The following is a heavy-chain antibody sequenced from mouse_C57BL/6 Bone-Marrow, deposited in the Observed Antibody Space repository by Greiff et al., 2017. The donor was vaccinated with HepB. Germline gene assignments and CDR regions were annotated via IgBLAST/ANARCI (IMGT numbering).Heavy chain of an antibody. CDR3: ARRDSNYRYFDV. V-gene: IGHV1-82*01. D-gene: IGHD2-5*01. CDR2: IYPGDGDT. J-gene: IGHJ1*03. Sequence: QVQLKQSGPELVKPGASVKISCKASGYAFSSSWMNWVKQRPGKGLEWIGRIYPGDGDTNYNGKFKGKATLTADKSSSTAYMQLSSLTSEDSAVYFCARRDSNYRYFDVWGTGTTVTVSS. CDR1: GYAFSSSW.